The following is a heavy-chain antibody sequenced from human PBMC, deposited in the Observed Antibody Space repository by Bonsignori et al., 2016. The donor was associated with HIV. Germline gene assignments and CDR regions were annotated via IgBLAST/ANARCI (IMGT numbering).Heavy chain of an antibody. V-gene: IGHV3-23*01. J-gene: IGHJ4*02. Sequence: GESLKISCAASGFTFSSYAMSWVRRAPGKGLEWVSAISGSGGSTYYADSVKGRFTISRDNSKNTLYLQMNSLRAEDTAVYYCAKEAALYSSESRPKNYWGQGTLVTVSS. CDR1: GFTFSSYA. CDR3: AKEAALYSSESRPKNY. CDR2: ISGSGGST. D-gene: IGHD6-25*01.